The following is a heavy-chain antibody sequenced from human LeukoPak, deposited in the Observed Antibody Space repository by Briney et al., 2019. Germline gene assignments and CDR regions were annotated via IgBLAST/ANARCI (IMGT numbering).Heavy chain of an antibody. CDR2: IAFDGSNT. D-gene: IGHD4-17*01. J-gene: IGHJ4*02. Sequence: PGGSLRLSCAASGFTFSHYSVHWVRQAPGKGLEWVAIIAFDGSNTYYADSVEGRFTISRDNSKNTLFLHMNSLRPEDTAVYYCARNPYGDYSFDYWGQGTLVTVSS. CDR3: ARNPYGDYSFDY. V-gene: IGHV3-30*04. CDR1: GFTFSHYS.